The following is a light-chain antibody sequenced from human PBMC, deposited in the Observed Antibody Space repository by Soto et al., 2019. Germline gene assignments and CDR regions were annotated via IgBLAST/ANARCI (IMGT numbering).Light chain of an antibody. CDR1: QGISSA. V-gene: IGKV1D-13*01. J-gene: IGKJ3*01. CDR2: DAS. CDR3: QQFNNYLT. Sequence: ALQLTQSPSSLSASVGDRVTITCRASQGISSALAWYQQKPGKAPKLLIYDASSLESGVPSRFSGSGSGTDFTLTISSLQPEDFATYYCQQFNNYLTFGPGTKVDIK.